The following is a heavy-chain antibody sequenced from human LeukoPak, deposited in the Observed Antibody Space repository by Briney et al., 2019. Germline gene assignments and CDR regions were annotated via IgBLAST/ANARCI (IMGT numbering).Heavy chain of an antibody. Sequence: SETLSLTCAVYGGSFSGYYWSWIRQLPGKGLEWIGEINHSGSTNYNPSLKSRVTISVDTSKNQFSLKLSSVTAADTAVYYCARGPNSSGWYVNYWGQGTLVTVSS. CDR3: ARGPNSSGWYVNY. CDR1: GGSFSGYY. D-gene: IGHD6-19*01. J-gene: IGHJ4*02. CDR2: INHSGST. V-gene: IGHV4-34*01.